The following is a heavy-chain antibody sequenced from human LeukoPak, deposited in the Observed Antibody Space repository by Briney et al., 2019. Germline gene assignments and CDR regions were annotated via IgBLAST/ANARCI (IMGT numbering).Heavy chain of an antibody. Sequence: GASVKVSCKASGYTFTSYDINWVRQATGQGLEWMGWMNPNSGNTGYAQKFQGRVTMTRNTSISTAYMELSSLRSEDTAVYYCARNPGGEVPCGGSCYFGYWGQGSLVTVSS. D-gene: IGHD2-15*01. CDR3: ARNPGGEVPCGGSCYFGY. CDR1: GYTFTSYD. CDR2: MNPNSGNT. V-gene: IGHV1-8*01. J-gene: IGHJ4*02.